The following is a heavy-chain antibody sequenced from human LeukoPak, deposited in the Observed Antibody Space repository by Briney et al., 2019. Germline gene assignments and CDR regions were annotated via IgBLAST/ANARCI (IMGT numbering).Heavy chain of an antibody. CDR3: AKDSNVGYSYGSKPFDY. CDR1: GFTFDDYA. CDR2: ISGDGGST. J-gene: IGHJ4*02. V-gene: IGHV3-43*02. Sequence: GGSLRLSCAASGFTFDDYAMHWVRQAPGKGLEWVSLISGDGGSTYYADSVKGRFTISRDNSKNSLYLQMNSLRTEDTALYYCAKDSNVGYSYGSKPFDYWGQGTLVTVSS. D-gene: IGHD5-18*01.